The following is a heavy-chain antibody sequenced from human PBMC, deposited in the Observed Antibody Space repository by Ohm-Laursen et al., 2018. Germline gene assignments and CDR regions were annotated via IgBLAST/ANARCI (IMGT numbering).Heavy chain of an antibody. V-gene: IGHV3-7*01. J-gene: IGHJ4*02. Sequence: SLRLSCAASGFTFSNAWMSWVRQAPGKGLEWVANIKQDGSEKYYVDSVKGRFTISRDNAKNSLYLQMNSLRAEDTAVYYCARVSCSGGSCYFGVDYWGQGTLVTVSS. CDR3: ARVSCSGGSCYFGVDY. D-gene: IGHD2-15*01. CDR1: GFTFSNAW. CDR2: IKQDGSEK.